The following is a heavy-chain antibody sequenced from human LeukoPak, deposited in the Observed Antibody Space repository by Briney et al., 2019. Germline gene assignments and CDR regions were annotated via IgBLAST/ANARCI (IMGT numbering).Heavy chain of an antibody. CDR1: GGTFSSHA. J-gene: IGHJ4*02. CDR3: ARDYYFDY. V-gene: IGHV1-69*01. CDR2: IIPLFGTA. Sequence: SVNVSCKASGGTFSSHAMSWVRQAPGQGLEGMGGIIPLFGTANYAQKFQGRVTITADDSTRTAYLELSSLRSEDTAVYYCARDYYFDYWGQGTLVTVSS.